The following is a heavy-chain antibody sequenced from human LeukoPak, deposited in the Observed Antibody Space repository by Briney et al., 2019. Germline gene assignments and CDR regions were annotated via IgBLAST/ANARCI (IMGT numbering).Heavy chain of an antibody. CDR1: GFTFSNYG. J-gene: IGHJ4*02. D-gene: IGHD4-11*01. Sequence: GSLRLSCAASGFTFSNYGMHWVRQAPGKGLEWVSVVSGSGDNTNYADSVKGRFTISRDNSKNTLFLQMNSLRTEDTAVYFCARWGNDYSQFDSWGQGTLVTVS. V-gene: IGHV3-23*01. CDR3: ARWGNDYSQFDS. CDR2: VSGSGDNT.